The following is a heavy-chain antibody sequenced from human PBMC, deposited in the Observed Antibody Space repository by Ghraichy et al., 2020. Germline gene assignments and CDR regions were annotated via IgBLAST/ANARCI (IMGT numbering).Heavy chain of an antibody. Sequence: SETLSLTCTVSGGSISSYYWSWIRQPPGKGLEWIGYIYYSGSTNYNPSLKSRVTISVDTSKNQFSLKLSSVTAADTAVYYCARSKTYSSSWSKLYYYYYYMDVWGKGTTVTVSS. J-gene: IGHJ6*03. CDR1: GGSISSYY. CDR3: ARSKTYSSSWSKLYYYYYYMDV. D-gene: IGHD6-13*01. V-gene: IGHV4-59*01. CDR2: IYYSGST.